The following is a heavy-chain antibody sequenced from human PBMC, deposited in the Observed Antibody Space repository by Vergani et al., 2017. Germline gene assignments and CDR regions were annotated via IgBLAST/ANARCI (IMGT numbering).Heavy chain of an antibody. CDR3: ARVQDWFDP. J-gene: IGHJ5*02. Sequence: NYRCPSLKSRVTMSVDTSKNQFSLKLSSVTAADTAVYYCARVQDWFDPWGQGTLVTVSS. V-gene: IGHV4-4*07.